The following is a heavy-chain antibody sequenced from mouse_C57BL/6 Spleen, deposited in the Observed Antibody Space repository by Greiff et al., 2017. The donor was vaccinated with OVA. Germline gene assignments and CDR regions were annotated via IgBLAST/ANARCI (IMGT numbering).Heavy chain of an antibody. D-gene: IGHD2-3*01. CDR2: IDPEDGET. Sequence: EVQLQQSGAELVKPGASVTLSCTASGFNIQDYYMHWVKQRTEPGLEWIGRIDPEDGETTYAPKFQGKATITADTSSNTAYLQLSSLTSEDTAVYYGAKIPSDGYYGFAYWGQGTLVTVSA. CDR3: AKIPSDGYYGFAY. J-gene: IGHJ3*01. CDR1: GFNIQDYY. V-gene: IGHV14-2*01.